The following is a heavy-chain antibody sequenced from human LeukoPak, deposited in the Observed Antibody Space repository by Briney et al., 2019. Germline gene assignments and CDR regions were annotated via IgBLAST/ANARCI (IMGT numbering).Heavy chain of an antibody. CDR1: GGSFSGYY. CDR2: INHSGST. V-gene: IGHV4-34*01. D-gene: IGHD6-19*01. CDR3: ARATSGWYVRGRGSNWFDP. J-gene: IGHJ5*02. Sequence: SETLSLTCAVYGGSFSGYYWSWIRQPPGKGLEWIGEINHSGSTNYNPSLKSRVTISVDTSKNQFSLKLSSVTAADTAVYYCARATSGWYVRGRGSNWFDPWGQGTLVTVSS.